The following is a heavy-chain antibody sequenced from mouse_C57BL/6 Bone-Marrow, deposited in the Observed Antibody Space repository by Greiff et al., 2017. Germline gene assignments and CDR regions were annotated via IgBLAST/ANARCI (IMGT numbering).Heavy chain of an antibody. V-gene: IGHV1-64*01. CDR3: ARYRDGND. CDR1: GYTFTSYW. J-gene: IGHJ2*01. Sequence: VQLQQPGAELVKPGASVKLSCKASGYTFTSYWMHWVKQRPGQGLEWIGMIHPNSGSTNYNEKFKSKDTLTVDKSTSTAYMQLSSLTSDDSAVYYCARYRDGNDWGKGTTLTVSS. D-gene: IGHD3-3*01. CDR2: IHPNSGST.